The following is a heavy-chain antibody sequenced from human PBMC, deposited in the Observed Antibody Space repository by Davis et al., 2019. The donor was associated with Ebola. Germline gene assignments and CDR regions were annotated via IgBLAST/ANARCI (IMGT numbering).Heavy chain of an antibody. CDR1: GFTFSNYW. V-gene: IGHV3-7*01. CDR2: IKEDGSQK. CDR3: VRDAGWQRLDN. Sequence: GESLKISCAASGFTFSNYWMTWVRQAPGGGLEWVGHIKEDGSQKYYADSVKGRFTISRDNAQTSLSLQMNNLKVDDTGIYYCVRDAGWQRLDNWGQGTLVTVSS. D-gene: IGHD2-15*01. J-gene: IGHJ4*02.